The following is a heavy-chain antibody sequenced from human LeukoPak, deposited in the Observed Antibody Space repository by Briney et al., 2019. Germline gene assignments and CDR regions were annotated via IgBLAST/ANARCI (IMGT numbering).Heavy chain of an antibody. J-gene: IGHJ4*02. CDR2: IKQDGSEQ. V-gene: IGHV3-7*01. D-gene: IGHD1-26*01. CDR1: GFTFSSYW. CDR3: ARVRGSYSAFDY. Sequence: GGSLRLSCAASGFTFSSYWMSWVRQAPGKGLEWVANIKQDGSEQYYVDSVNGRFTISRDNAKDSLFLQMNSLRAEDTAVYYCARVRGSYSAFDYWGQGTLVTVSS.